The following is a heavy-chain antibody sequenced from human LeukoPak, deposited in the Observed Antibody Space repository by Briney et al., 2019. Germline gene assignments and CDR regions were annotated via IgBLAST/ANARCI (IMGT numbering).Heavy chain of an antibody. CDR3: ARDTGGGYSCYDC. CDR1: GFTFSSYW. D-gene: IGHD5-18*01. Sequence: GGSQRLSCAASGFTFSSYWMTWLRQPPGKGLEWVANIKQDGSEKYYVDSVKGRFTISRDNDKNSLYLQMYSLRAEDTAVYYCARDTGGGYSCYDCWGQGTLVTVSS. CDR2: IKQDGSEK. J-gene: IGHJ4*02. V-gene: IGHV3-7*01.